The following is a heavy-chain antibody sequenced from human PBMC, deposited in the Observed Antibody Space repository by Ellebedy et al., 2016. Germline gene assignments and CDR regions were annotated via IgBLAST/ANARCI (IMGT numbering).Heavy chain of an antibody. V-gene: IGHV3-30*18. Sequence: GESLKISCAASGFTFSSYGMHWVRQAPGKGLEWVAIISNDANNKYYADSVKGRFTISRDNTENTLYLQMSSLRAEDTAFYYCAKSPYIRGYYFDYWGQGTLVTVSS. CDR2: ISNDANNK. D-gene: IGHD3-3*02. CDR3: AKSPYIRGYYFDY. J-gene: IGHJ4*02. CDR1: GFTFSSYG.